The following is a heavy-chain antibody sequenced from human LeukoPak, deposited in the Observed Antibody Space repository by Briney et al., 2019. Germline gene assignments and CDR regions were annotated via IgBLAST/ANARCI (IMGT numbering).Heavy chain of an antibody. CDR3: ARDDWSGLGYYDSSDY. CDR1: GYTFTSYG. D-gene: IGHD3-22*01. J-gene: IGHJ4*02. Sequence: ASVKVSCKASGYTFTSYGISWVRQAPGQGLEWMGRISAYNGNTNYAQKLQGRVTMTTDTSTSTAYMELRSLRSDDTAVYYCARDDWSGLGYYDSSDYWGQGTLVTVSS. V-gene: IGHV1-18*01. CDR2: ISAYNGNT.